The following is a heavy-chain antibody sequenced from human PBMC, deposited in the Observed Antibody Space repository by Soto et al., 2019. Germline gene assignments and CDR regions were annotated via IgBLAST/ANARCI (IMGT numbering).Heavy chain of an antibody. V-gene: IGHV3-30-3*01. Sequence: PGGSLRLSCAASGFTFSSYAMHWVRQAPGKGLEWVAVISYDGSNKYYADSVKGRFTISRDNSKNTLYLQMNSLRAEDTAVYYCARGPGARIDYWGQGTLVTVCS. D-gene: IGHD6-6*01. CDR2: ISYDGSNK. CDR1: GFTFSSYA. J-gene: IGHJ4*02. CDR3: ARGPGARIDY.